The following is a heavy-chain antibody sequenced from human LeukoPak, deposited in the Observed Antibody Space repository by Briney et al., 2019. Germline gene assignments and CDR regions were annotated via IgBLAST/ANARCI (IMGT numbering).Heavy chain of an antibody. Sequence: SETLSLTCTVSGGSIGTDYWSWIRQSPVKGLEWIGYIFRTGSTNYNPSLKSRVTMSVDTSRNRFSLRLRSVTAADTAVYYCARLNTDSTGWYWTSFDYWGQGTLVAVSS. CDR2: IFRTGST. V-gene: IGHV4-59*01. CDR1: GGSIGTDY. J-gene: IGHJ4*02. D-gene: IGHD6-19*01. CDR3: ARLNTDSTGWYWTSFDY.